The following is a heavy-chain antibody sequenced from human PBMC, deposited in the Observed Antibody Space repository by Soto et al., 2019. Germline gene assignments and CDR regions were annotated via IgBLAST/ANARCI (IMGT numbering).Heavy chain of an antibody. V-gene: IGHV4-59*01. CDR2: IYYSGST. CDR1: AGSPRSYY. J-gene: IGHJ5*02. Sequence: SETLSLTCTVSAGSPRSYYWLWIRQPPGKGLEWIGYIYYSGSTNYNPSLKSRVTISVDTSKNQFSLKLSSVTAADTAVYYCAGYGSGSHPRYDPWGQGTLVPVSS. CDR3: AGYGSGSHPRYDP. D-gene: IGHD3-10*01.